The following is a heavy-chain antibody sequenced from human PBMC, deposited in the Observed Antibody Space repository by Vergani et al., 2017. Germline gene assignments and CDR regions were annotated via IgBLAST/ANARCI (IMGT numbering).Heavy chain of an antibody. CDR2: IYYSGST. J-gene: IGHJ3*02. Sequence: QVQLQESGPGLVKPSETLSLTCTVSGGSISSYYWSWIRQPPGKGLEWIGYIYYSGSTNYNPSLKSRVTISVDTSKNQFSLKLSSVTAADTAVYYCARLGYVSSTSCPGDAFDIWGQGTMVTVSS. D-gene: IGHD2-2*01. V-gene: IGHV4-59*01. CDR3: ARLGYVSSTSCPGDAFDI. CDR1: GGSISSYY.